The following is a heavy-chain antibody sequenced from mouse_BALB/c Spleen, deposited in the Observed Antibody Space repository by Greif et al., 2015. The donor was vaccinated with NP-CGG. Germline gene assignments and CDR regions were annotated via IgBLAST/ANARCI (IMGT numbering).Heavy chain of an antibody. J-gene: IGHJ2*01. CDR3: ARSGGLDY. D-gene: IGHD3-1*01. CDR1: GYTFTDYY. CDR2: IYPGSGNT. V-gene: IGHV1-77*01. Sequence: QVHVKQSGAELARPGASVKLSCKASGYTFTDYYINWVKQRTGQGLEWIGEIYPGSGNTYYNEKFKGKATLTADKSSSTAYMQLSSLTSEDSAVYFCARSGGLDYWGQGTTLTVSS.